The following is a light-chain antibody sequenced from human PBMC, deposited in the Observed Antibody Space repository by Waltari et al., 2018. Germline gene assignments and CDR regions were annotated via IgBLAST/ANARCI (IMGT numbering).Light chain of an antibody. CDR1: QNINTW. V-gene: IGKV1-5*03. J-gene: IGKJ2*01. Sequence: DIQMTQSPSTLSAFVGDTVTITCRASQNINTWLAWYQQTPGKAPNLRIYKASILKSGGTSRFSGVGSGTEFTLTSSNLQPDDFASYCCQQYNSYSGYTFGQGTKLEIK. CDR2: KAS. CDR3: QQYNSYSGYT.